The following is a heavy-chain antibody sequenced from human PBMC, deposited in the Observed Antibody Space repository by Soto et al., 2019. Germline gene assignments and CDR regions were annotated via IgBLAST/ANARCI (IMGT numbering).Heavy chain of an antibody. D-gene: IGHD1-7*01. Sequence: SETLSLTCTVSGGSISSYYWSWIRQPPGKGLEWIGYIYYSGNTNYNPSLKSRVTISVDTSKNQFSLKLSSVTAADTAVYYCGRGEVDRYNWNYGIDYWGQGTLVTDSS. CDR3: GRGEVDRYNWNYGIDY. V-gene: IGHV4-59*01. CDR1: GGSISSYY. CDR2: IYYSGNT. J-gene: IGHJ4*02.